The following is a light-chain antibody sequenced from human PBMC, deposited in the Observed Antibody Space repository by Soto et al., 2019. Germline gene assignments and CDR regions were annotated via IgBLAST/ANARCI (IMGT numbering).Light chain of an antibody. V-gene: IGKV3D-15*01. CDR3: QQYNNWPIT. CDR1: QTVGSN. J-gene: IGKJ5*01. CDR2: GAS. Sequence: EIVLTQSPDTLSVSPGERATPSCRASQTVGSNLAWYQQKPGQAPRLLIYGASTRASDTPARFSGSGSVTEFALTISSLQSEDFAVYYCQQYNNWPITFGQGTRLEI.